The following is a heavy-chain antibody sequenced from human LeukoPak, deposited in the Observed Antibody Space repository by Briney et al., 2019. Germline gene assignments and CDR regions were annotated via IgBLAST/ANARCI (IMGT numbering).Heavy chain of an antibody. Sequence: GESLKISCRASAYDFSTKWIAWVRHMPGKGREWMGIIYPTDSITRYSPSFQAHVTISADTSISTAYLQWTSLKPSDTAIYYCARLAPDYADYWFDPWGQGTLVTVSS. V-gene: IGHV5-51*01. J-gene: IGHJ5*02. D-gene: IGHD4-17*01. CDR1: AYDFSTKW. CDR2: IYPTDSIT. CDR3: ARLAPDYADYWFDP.